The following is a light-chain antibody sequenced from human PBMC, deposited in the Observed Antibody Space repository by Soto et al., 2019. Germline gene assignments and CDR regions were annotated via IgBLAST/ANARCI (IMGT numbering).Light chain of an antibody. CDR3: QHYNSYSEA. CDR2: KAS. CDR1: QGIRND. Sequence: DIQMTRSPSSLSASVGDRVTITCRASQGIRNDLGWYQQKPGKAPKLLIYKASTLKSGVPSRFSGSGSGTEFTLTISSLQPDDFATYYCQHYNSYSEAFGQGTKVDIK. J-gene: IGKJ1*01. V-gene: IGKV1-5*03.